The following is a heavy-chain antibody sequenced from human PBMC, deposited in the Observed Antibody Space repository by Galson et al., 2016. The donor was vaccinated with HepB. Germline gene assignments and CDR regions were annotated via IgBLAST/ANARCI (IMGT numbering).Heavy chain of an antibody. J-gene: IGHJ4*02. CDR3: ARHEASNVAMRVDY. CDR1: GASMINHY. CDR2: VYHSGST. Sequence: SETLSLTCAVSGASMINHYWSWIRQPPGKGLEWIGDVYHSGSTRYNPSLKSRVSISVDTSKNQFSLKLDSVTVADTAVYFCARHEASNVAMRVDYWGQGTLVTVSS. D-gene: IGHD2-2*01. V-gene: IGHV4-59*08.